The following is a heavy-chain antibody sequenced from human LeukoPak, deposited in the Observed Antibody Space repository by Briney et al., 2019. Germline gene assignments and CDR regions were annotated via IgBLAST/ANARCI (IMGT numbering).Heavy chain of an antibody. CDR2: IYYGGSI. CDR3: ARGNVDSLTGDEYFDY. Sequence: SETLSLXCNVSGASSTNYYWKFIRQSPGKGLEWIGYIYYGGSIDYNPSLKSRVTISTDTSKNQFSLKLTSVTAADTAVYYCARGNVDSLTGDEYFDYWGQGTLVTVSS. CDR1: GASSTNYY. J-gene: IGHJ4*02. D-gene: IGHD7-27*01. V-gene: IGHV4-59*01.